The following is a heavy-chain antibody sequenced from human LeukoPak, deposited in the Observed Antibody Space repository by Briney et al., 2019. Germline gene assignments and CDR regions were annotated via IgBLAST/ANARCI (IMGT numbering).Heavy chain of an antibody. CDR2: INHSGST. CDR1: GGSFSGYY. Sequence: SSETLPLTCAVYGGSFSGYYWSWIRQPPGKGLEWIGEINHSGSTNYNPSLKSRVTISVDTSKNQFSLKLSSVTAADTAVYYCARVPRKTYGEELGDYFDYWGQGTLVTVSS. V-gene: IGHV4-34*01. D-gene: IGHD4-17*01. CDR3: ARVPRKTYGEELGDYFDY. J-gene: IGHJ4*02.